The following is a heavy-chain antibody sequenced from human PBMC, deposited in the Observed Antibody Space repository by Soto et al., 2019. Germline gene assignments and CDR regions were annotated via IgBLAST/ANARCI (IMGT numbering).Heavy chain of an antibody. D-gene: IGHD6-13*01. CDR3: ARHSYSSSWLYYYYGMDV. Sequence: GESLKISCKGSGYSFTSYWIGWVRQMPGKGLEWMGIIYPGDSDTRYSPSFQGQVTISADKSISTAYLQWSSLKASDTAMYYWARHSYSSSWLYYYYGMDVWGQGTTVTVSS. V-gene: IGHV5-51*01. CDR1: GYSFTSYW. CDR2: IYPGDSDT. J-gene: IGHJ6*02.